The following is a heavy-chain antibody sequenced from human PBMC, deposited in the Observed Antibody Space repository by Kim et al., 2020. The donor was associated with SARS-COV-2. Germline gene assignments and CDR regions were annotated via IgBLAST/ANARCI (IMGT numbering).Heavy chain of an antibody. Sequence: GGSLRLSCAASGFTFSSYWMSWVRQAPGKGLEWVANIKQDGSEKYYVDSVKGRFTISRDNAKTSLYLQMNSLRAEDTAVYYCARDSPTYYFDSSGSDRRDAFDIWGQGTMVTVSS. V-gene: IGHV3-7*03. CDR3: ARDSPTYYFDSSGSDRRDAFDI. CDR2: IKQDGSEK. J-gene: IGHJ3*02. D-gene: IGHD3-22*01. CDR1: GFTFSSYW.